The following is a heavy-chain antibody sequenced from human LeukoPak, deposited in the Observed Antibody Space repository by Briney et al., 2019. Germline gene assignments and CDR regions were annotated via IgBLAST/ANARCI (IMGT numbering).Heavy chain of an antibody. CDR1: GFTFSSYS. Sequence: GGSLRLSCAASGFTFSSYSMNWVRQAPGKGLEWVSYISSSSSIIYYADSVKGRFTISRDNTKNSLYLQTNSLRAEDTAVYYCARSLASGSYYNPLDYWGQGALVTVSS. J-gene: IGHJ4*02. V-gene: IGHV3-48*04. CDR2: ISSSSSII. CDR3: ARSLASGSYYNPLDY. D-gene: IGHD3-10*01.